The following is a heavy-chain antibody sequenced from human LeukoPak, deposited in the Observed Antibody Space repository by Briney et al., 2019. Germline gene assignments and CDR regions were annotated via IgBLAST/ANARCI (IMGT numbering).Heavy chain of an antibody. CDR3: AKAPPIGYCSSTTCYFDY. D-gene: IGHD2-2*01. CDR2: ISVSGDTT. V-gene: IGHV3-23*01. J-gene: IGHJ4*02. Sequence: GGSLRLSSAVSGFTFSSYAMSWVRQAPGKGLEWVSAISVSGDTTYYADSVKGRFTISRDNSKNTLYLQMNSLRAEDTALYYCAKAPPIGYCSSTTCYFDYWGQGTLVTVSS. CDR1: GFTFSSYA.